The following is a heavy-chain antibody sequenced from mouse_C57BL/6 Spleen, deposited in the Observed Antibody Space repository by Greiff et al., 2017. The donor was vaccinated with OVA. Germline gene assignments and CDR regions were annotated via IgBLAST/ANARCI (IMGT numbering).Heavy chain of an antibody. V-gene: IGHV5-17*01. D-gene: IGHD2-4*01. Sequence: EVQLVESGGGLVKPGGSLKLSCAASGFTFSDYGMHWVRQAPEKGLEWVAYISSGSSTIYYADTVKGRFTISRDNAKNTLFLQMTSLRSEDTAMYYCATYDYDSFAYWGQGTLVTVSA. CDR1: GFTFSDYG. CDR2: ISSGSSTI. J-gene: IGHJ3*01. CDR3: ATYDYDSFAY.